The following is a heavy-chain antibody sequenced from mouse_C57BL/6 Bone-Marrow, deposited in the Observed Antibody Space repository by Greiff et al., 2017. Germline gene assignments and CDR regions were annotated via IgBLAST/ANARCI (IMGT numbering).Heavy chain of an antibody. V-gene: IGHV5-12*01. D-gene: IGHD2-10*02. J-gene: IGHJ4*01. CDR2: ISNGGGST. CDR1: GFTFSDYY. Sequence: VQLQQSGGGLVQPGGSLKLSCAASGFTFSDYYMYWVRQTPEKRLEWVAYISNGGGSTYYPDTVKGRFTITRDNAKNTLYLQMSRLKSEDTAMYDCARRPYGNYAMDYWGQGTSVTVSS. CDR3: ARRPYGNYAMDY.